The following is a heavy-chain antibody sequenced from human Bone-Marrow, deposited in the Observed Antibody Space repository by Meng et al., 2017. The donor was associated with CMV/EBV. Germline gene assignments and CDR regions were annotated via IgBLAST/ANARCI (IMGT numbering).Heavy chain of an antibody. Sequence: GESLKISCAASGFAFSSYWMNWVRQAPGKGLEWVSNIKQDGSGKYYVDSVKGRFTISRDNAKNSLYLQMNSLRAEDTAVYYCARTFDYWGQGTLVTVSS. CDR2: IKQDGSGK. V-gene: IGHV3-7*01. CDR3: ARTFDY. J-gene: IGHJ4*02. CDR1: GFAFSSYW.